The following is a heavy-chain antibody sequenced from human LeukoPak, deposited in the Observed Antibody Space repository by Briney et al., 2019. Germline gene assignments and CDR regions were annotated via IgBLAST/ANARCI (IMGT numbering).Heavy chain of an antibody. CDR1: RGSISSSRHY. J-gene: IGHJ3*02. Sequence: SETLSLTCTVSRGSISSSRHYWGWIRQPPGKGLEWIANIYYSGSAYYNPSLKGRVTISVDMSRNQYSLKLRSVTAADTAVYYCAAMPTVTTNAFDIWDHGTMVTVSS. CDR3: AAMPTVTTNAFDI. V-gene: IGHV4-39*01. D-gene: IGHD4-17*01. CDR2: IYYSGSA.